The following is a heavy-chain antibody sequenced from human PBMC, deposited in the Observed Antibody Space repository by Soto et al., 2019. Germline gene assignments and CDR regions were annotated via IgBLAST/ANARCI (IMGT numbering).Heavy chain of an antibody. J-gene: IGHJ4*02. CDR1: GGTFRTAA. CDR2: YIPIFGTV. V-gene: IGHV1-69*01. D-gene: IGHD3-22*01. CDR3: ARDPSGYSYFDF. Sequence: QVQLAQSGAEVKIPGSSVKVSCTSSGGTFRTAAVTWVRQAPGQGLEWGGGYIPIFGTVLYPQKFQDRVTITADESATTAYMELRNLTSEDTAIYYCARDPSGYSYFDFWGQGTLISVSS.